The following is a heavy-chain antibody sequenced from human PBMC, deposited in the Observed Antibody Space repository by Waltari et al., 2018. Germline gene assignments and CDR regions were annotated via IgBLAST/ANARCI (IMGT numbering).Heavy chain of an antibody. Sequence: EVQLVESGGGLFQPGGSLRLSCAASGFSLSNYCMSWVRQAPGKGLEWVADIKGDGSRKYYLDSVRGRFSISRDNTKNSVDLQMNSLRAEDTAVYYCARDDSSSGSYDAFDIWGQGTMVAVSS. CDR1: GFSLSNYC. CDR3: ARDDSSSGSYDAFDI. CDR2: IKGDGSRK. J-gene: IGHJ3*02. D-gene: IGHD3-22*01. V-gene: IGHV3-7*01.